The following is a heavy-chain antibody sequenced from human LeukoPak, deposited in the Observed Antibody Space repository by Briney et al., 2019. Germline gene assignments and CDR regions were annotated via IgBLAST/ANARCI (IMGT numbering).Heavy chain of an antibody. CDR2: INPSGGST. CDR1: GYTFTSYY. V-gene: IGHV1-46*01. Sequence: GASVKVSCKASGYTFTSYYMHWVRQAPGQGLEWMGIINPSGGSTSYAQKFQGRVTMTRDMSTSTVYMELSSLRSEDTAVYYCARDRYEDYGDYISSRWFDPWGQGTLVTVSS. J-gene: IGHJ5*02. D-gene: IGHD4-17*01. CDR3: ARDRYEDYGDYISSRWFDP.